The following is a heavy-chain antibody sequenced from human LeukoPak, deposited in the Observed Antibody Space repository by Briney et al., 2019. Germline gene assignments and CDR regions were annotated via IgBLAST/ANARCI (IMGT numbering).Heavy chain of an antibody. V-gene: IGHV4-61*01. CDR2: IYYSGST. J-gene: IGHJ4*02. CDR1: GGSVSSGSYY. CDR3: ARSSIGQLDY. Sequence: SETLSLTCTVSGGSVSSGSYYWSWIRQPPGKGLEWIGYIYYSGSTNYNPSLKSRVTISVDTSKNQFSLKLSSVTAADTAVYYCARSSIGQLDYWGQGTLVTVSS. D-gene: IGHD2/OR15-2a*01.